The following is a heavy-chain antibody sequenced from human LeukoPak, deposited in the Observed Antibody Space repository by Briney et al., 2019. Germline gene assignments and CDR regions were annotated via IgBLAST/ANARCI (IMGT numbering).Heavy chain of an antibody. J-gene: IGHJ5*02. CDR1: GFTFSNYA. V-gene: IGHV3-23*01. CDR2: ISGGGLST. CDR3: AKTATVTTSWFDP. Sequence: GGSLRLSCAASGFTFSNYAMSWVRQAPGEGLEWVSAISGGGLSTYYADSVRGRFTISRDNSKNTLYLQMNSLRAEDTAVYYCAKTATVTTSWFDPWGQGTLVTVSS. D-gene: IGHD4-17*01.